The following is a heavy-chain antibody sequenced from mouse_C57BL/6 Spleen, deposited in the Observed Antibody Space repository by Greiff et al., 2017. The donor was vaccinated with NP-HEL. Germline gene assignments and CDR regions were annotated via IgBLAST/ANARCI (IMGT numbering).Heavy chain of an antibody. CDR2: IYPGDGDT. Sequence: VQLQQSGAELVKPGASVKISCKASGYAFSSYWMNWVKQRPGKGLEWIGQIYPGDGDTNYNGKFKGKATLTADKSSSTAYMQLSSLTSEDSAVYFCARILPYGNYDYWGQGTTLTVSS. V-gene: IGHV1-80*01. CDR1: GYAFSSYW. CDR3: ARILPYGNYDY. D-gene: IGHD2-1*01. J-gene: IGHJ2*01.